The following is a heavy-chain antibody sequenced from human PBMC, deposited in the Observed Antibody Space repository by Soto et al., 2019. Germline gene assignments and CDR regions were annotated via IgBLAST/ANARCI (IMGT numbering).Heavy chain of an antibody. V-gene: IGHV6-1*01. CDR1: GDSVSSNSAA. CDR2: TYYRSKWYN. D-gene: IGHD6-13*01. Sequence: SQTLSLTCAISGDSVSSNSAAWNWIRQSPSRGLEWLGRTYYRSKWYNDYAVSVKSRITINPDTSKNRFSLQLNSVTPEDTAVYYCARDLGEYSSSWYTGGMDVWGQGTTVTVSS. CDR3: ARDLGEYSSSWYTGGMDV. J-gene: IGHJ6*02.